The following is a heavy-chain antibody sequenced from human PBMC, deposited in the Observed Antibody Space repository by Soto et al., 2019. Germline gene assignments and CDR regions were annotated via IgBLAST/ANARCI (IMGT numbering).Heavy chain of an antibody. J-gene: IGHJ4*02. CDR1: GDNFTGLW. V-gene: IGHV5-51*01. D-gene: IGHD4-17*01. Sequence: EFLKIILRSSGDNFTGLWTDLVRPMPGKGLEWMGIIYPGDSDTKYSPSFQGQVTISADKSISTAYLQWSSLKASDTAMYYCARHSGEYDDYWGQGTLVTVSS. CDR2: IYPGDSDT. CDR3: ARHSGEYDDY.